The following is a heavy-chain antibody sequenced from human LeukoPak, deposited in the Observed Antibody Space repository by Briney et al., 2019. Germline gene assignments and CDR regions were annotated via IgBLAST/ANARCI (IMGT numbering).Heavy chain of an antibody. V-gene: IGHV4-59*01. CDR3: ARSDTHHIHSSSWHFDY. Sequence: SETLSLTCSVSGGSIGINYWSWIRQVPGKGLEWIGYSSYSGSSNYNPSLKSRVTISVDTSKTQFSLYLNSVTAADTAVYYCARSDTHHIHSSSWHFDYWGQGTLVTVSS. CDR1: GGSIGINY. D-gene: IGHD6-13*01. CDR2: SSYSGSS. J-gene: IGHJ4*02.